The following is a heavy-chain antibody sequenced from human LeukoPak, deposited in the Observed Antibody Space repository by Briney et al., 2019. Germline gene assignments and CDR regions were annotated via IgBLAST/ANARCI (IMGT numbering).Heavy chain of an antibody. CDR2: ISSDGSST. V-gene: IGHV3-74*01. CDR1: GFTFSSYW. CDR3: ARVRSYYYDSSGYFFIGGYFDY. J-gene: IGHJ4*02. Sequence: GGSLRLSCAASGFTFSSYWMHWVRQAPGEGLVWVSRISSDGSSTSYADSVKGRFTISRDNSKNTLYLQMNSPRAEDTAVYYCARVRSYYYDSSGYFFIGGYFDYWGQGTLVTVSS. D-gene: IGHD3-22*01.